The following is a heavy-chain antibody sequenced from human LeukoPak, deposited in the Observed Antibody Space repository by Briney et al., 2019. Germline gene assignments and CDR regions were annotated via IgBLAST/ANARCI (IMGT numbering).Heavy chain of an antibody. D-gene: IGHD2-2*02. V-gene: IGHV1-69*13. CDR3: ARRYCSSTSCYRGFDY. Sequence: GASVKVSCKASGGTFSSYAISWVRQAPGQGLEWMGGIIPIFGTANYAQKFQGRVTITADESTSTAYMELSSLRSEDTAVYYCARRYCSSTSCYRGFDYWGQGTLVTVSS. J-gene: IGHJ4*02. CDR2: IIPIFGTA. CDR1: GGTFSSYA.